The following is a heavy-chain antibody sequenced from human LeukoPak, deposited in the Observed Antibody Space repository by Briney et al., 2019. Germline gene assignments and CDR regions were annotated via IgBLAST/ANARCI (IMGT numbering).Heavy chain of an antibody. CDR3: ARVRLPQGDILTGYYRSPLRWFDP. Sequence: KGLEXXGEINHSGSTNYNPSLKSRVTISVDTSKNQFSLKLSSVTAADTAVYYCARVRLPQGDILTGYYRSPLRWFDPWGQGTLVTVSS. V-gene: IGHV4-34*01. CDR2: INHSGST. J-gene: IGHJ5*02. D-gene: IGHD3-9*01.